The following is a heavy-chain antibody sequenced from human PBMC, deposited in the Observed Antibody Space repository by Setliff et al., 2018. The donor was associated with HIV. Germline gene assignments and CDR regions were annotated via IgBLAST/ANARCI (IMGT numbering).Heavy chain of an antibody. CDR1: GGSISSHY. CDR3: ASMERGSGFSTRNYFDY. CDR2: IYYSGST. D-gene: IGHD6-19*01. Sequence: SETLSLTCTVSGGSISSHYWSWIRQPPGKGLEWIGSIYYSGSTNYNPSLKSRVTISVDTSKDQISLKLSSVTAADTAVYYCASMERGSGFSTRNYFDYWGQGALVTVSS. V-gene: IGHV4-59*11. J-gene: IGHJ4*02.